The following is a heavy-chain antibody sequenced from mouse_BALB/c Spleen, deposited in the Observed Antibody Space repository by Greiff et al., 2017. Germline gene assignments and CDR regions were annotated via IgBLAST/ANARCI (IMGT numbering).Heavy chain of an antibody. CDR1: GYTFTDYY. CDR3: ARWITNYAMDY. J-gene: IGHJ4*01. V-gene: IGHV1-77*01. CDR2: IYPGSGNT. D-gene: IGHD1-1*01. Sequence: QGQLQQSGAELARPGASVKLSCKASGYTFTDYYINWVKQRTGQGLEWIGEIYPGSGNTYYNEKFKGKATLTADKSSSTAYMQLSSLTSEDSAVYFCARWITNYAMDYWGQGTSVTVSS.